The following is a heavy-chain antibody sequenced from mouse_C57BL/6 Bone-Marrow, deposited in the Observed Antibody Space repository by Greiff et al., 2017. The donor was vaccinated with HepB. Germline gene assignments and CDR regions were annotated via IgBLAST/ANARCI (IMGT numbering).Heavy chain of an antibody. CDR3: ARGGSSYPSYAMDY. Sequence: DVKLVESEGGLVQPGSSMKLSCTASGFTFSDYYMAWVRQVPEKGLEWVANINYDGSSTYYLDSLKSRFIISRDNAKNILYLQMSSLKSEDTATYYCARGGSSYPSYAMDYWGQGTSVTVSS. CDR2: INYDGSST. D-gene: IGHD1-1*01. J-gene: IGHJ4*01. CDR1: GFTFSDYY. V-gene: IGHV5-16*01.